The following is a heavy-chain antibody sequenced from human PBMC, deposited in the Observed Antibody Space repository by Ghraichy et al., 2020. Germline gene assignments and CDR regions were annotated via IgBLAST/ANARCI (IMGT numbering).Heavy chain of an antibody. J-gene: IGHJ4*02. Sequence: GGSLRLSCAASGFTFSSYSMNWVRQAPGKGLEWVSSISSSSSYIYYADSVKGRFTISRDNAKNSLYLQMNSLRAEDTAVYYCARDRSSGWSWVGYWGQGTLVTVSS. CDR1: GFTFSSYS. CDR2: ISSSSSYI. CDR3: ARDRSSGWSWVGY. D-gene: IGHD6-19*01. V-gene: IGHV3-21*01.